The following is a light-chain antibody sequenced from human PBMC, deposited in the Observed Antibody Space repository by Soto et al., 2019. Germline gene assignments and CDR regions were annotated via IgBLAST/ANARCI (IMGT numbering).Light chain of an antibody. J-gene: IGLJ1*01. V-gene: IGLV2-8*01. CDR1: SSDVGRYDY. CDR2: GVT. CDR3: FSFTTTSTHV. Sequence: QSALTQPPSASGSPGESVTFSCTGTSSDVGRYDYVSWYQQHPGKAPKLLIYGVTKRPSGVPDRFSGSKSGNAASLTVSGLQVEDEAEYFCFSFTTTSTHVFGTGTKVTVL.